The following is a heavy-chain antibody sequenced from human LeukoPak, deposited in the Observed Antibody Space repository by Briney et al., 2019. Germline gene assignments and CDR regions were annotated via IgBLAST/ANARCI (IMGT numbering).Heavy chain of an antibody. Sequence: GGSLRLSCAASGFTFSDYYMSWIRQAPGKGLEWVSYISSSGSTIYYADSVKGRFTISRDNAKNSLYLQMNSLRAEDTAVYYCARDSILPGDMAAAGILNDYWGQGTLVTVSS. CDR2: ISSSGSTI. D-gene: IGHD6-13*01. CDR1: GFTFSDYY. CDR3: ARDSILPGDMAAAGILNDY. J-gene: IGHJ4*02. V-gene: IGHV3-11*04.